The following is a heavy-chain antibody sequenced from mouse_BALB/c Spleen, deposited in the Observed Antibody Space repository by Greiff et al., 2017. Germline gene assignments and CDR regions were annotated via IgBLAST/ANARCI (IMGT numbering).Heavy chain of an antibody. J-gene: IGHJ4*01. V-gene: IGHV1S29*02. D-gene: IGHD1-1*01. Sequence: EVQLQQSGPELVKPGASVKISCKASGYTFTDYNMHWVKQSHGKSLEWIGYIYPYNGGTGYNQKFKSKATLTVDNSSSTAYMELRSLTSEDSAVYYCARRYYGSSDYYAMDYWGQGTSVTVSS. CDR3: ARRYYGSSDYYAMDY. CDR2: IYPYNGGT. CDR1: GYTFTDYN.